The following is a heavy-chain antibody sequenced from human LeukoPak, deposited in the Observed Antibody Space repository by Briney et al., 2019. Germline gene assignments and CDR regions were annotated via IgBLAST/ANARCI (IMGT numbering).Heavy chain of an antibody. Sequence: ASVKVSCKASGYTFTSYYMHWVRQAPGQGLEWMGIINPSGGSTSYAQKFQGRVTMTRDTSTSTVYMELSSLRSEDTAVYYCARDRTMVRGVHYYYYYMDVWGKGTMVTVSS. V-gene: IGHV1-46*01. CDR1: GYTFTSYY. J-gene: IGHJ6*03. D-gene: IGHD3-10*01. CDR3: ARDRTMVRGVHYYYYYMDV. CDR2: INPSGGST.